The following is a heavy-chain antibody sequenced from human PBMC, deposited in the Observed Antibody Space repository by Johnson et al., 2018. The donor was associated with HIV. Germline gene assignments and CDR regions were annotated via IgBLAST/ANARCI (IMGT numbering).Heavy chain of an antibody. CDR3: TTGELGNGYYLHDAFDI. J-gene: IGHJ3*02. Sequence: VHLVESGGGLVKPGGSLRLSCAASGFTFNNAWMSWVRQAPGTGLEWVGRIKSKTDGGTTDYDAPVKDRCNITSDDAKNTLCLQMNSLRTEDTAVYYCTTGELGNGYYLHDAFDIWCQGTMVTVSS. V-gene: IGHV3-15*01. CDR2: IKSKTDGGTT. CDR1: GFTFNNAW. D-gene: IGHD3-3*01.